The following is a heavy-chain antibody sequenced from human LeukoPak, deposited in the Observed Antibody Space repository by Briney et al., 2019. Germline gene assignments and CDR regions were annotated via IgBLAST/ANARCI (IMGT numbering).Heavy chain of an antibody. CDR3: AKDGAGDWPDAFDI. CDR2: ISGRGGGT. CDR1: GFTFSSYA. Sequence: GGSLRLSCAASGFTFSSYAMSWVRQAPGKGLEWVSGISGRGGGTYYADSVKGRFTISRDNSKNTLYLQMSSPRAEDTAVYYCAKDGAGDWPDAFDIWGQGTKVTVSS. D-gene: IGHD2-21*02. V-gene: IGHV3-23*01. J-gene: IGHJ3*02.